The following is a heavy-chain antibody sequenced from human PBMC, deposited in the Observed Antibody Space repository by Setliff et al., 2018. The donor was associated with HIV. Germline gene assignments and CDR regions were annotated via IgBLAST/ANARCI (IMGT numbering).Heavy chain of an antibody. CDR2: IYSSGST. V-gene: IGHV4-59*08. D-gene: IGHD6-19*01. CDR1: GVSISNYY. Sequence: SETLSLTCSVSGVSISNYYWSWIRQPPGKGLEWIGFIYSSGSTNYNPSLKSRVTISVDTSKNQFSLKLNSVTAADTAVYYCIIAYSSGWLAPMGFDSWGQGTLVTVSS. J-gene: IGHJ4*02. CDR3: IIAYSSGWLAPMGFDS.